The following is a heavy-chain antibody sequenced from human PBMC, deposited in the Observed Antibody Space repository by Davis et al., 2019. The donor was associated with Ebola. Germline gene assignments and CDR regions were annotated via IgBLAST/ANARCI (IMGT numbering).Heavy chain of an antibody. V-gene: IGHV5-51*01. CDR1: GYSFTSYW. J-gene: IGHJ4*02. CDR3: ARINLEWLSYFDY. CDR2: IYPGDSDT. Sequence: PGGSLRLSRKGSGYSFTSYWIGWVRQMLGKGLEWMGIIYPGDSDTRYSPSFQGQVTISADKSTSTAYLKWSSLKASDTAMYYCARINLEWLSYFDYWSQGTLVTVSS. D-gene: IGHD3-3*01.